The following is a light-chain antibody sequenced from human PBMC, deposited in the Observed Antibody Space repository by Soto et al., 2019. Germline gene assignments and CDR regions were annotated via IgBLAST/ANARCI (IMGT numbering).Light chain of an antibody. Sequence: DIHMTQSPSSLSASVGYSVTITCGARQNINSYLNWYQQRPGKAPKLLIHHASILQSGVPSRFSGSGSGTEFALTINSLQPEDIATIYCQQTYSNPWTFGQGTKVDIK. CDR1: QNINSY. CDR3: QQTYSNPWT. J-gene: IGKJ1*01. CDR2: HAS. V-gene: IGKV1-39*01.